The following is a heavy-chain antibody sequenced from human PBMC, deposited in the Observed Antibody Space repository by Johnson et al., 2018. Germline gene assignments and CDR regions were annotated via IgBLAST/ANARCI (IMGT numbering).Heavy chain of an antibody. CDR1: GFTFSSYS. J-gene: IGHJ6*02. CDR2: ISSSSSYI. V-gene: IGHV3-21*04. CDR3: ARGGTVISYYYYGMDV. Sequence: VQLVESGGGLVKXGGSLRLXCAASGFTFSSYSMNWVRQAPGKGLEWVSSISSSSSYIYYADSVQGRFTISRDNSKNTLLLQMNSLRAEDTAVYYCARGGTVISYYYYGMDVWGRGTTVTVSS. D-gene: IGHD4-17*01.